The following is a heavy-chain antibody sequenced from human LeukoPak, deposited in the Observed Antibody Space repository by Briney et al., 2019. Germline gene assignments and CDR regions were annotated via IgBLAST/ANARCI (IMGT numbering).Heavy chain of an antibody. CDR3: AREGGAAAGNPIDY. J-gene: IGHJ4*02. Sequence: KPSETLSLNCIVSGGSISSYYWSWIRQHPGKGLEWIGYIYYSGSTYYNPSLKSRVTISVDTSKNQFSLKLSSVTAADTAVYYCAREGGAAAGNPIDYWGQGTLVTVSS. D-gene: IGHD6-13*01. CDR2: IYYSGST. CDR1: GGSISSYY. V-gene: IGHV4-59*06.